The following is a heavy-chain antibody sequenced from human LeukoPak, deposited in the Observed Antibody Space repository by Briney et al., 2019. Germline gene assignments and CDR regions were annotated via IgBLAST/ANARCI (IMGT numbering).Heavy chain of an antibody. CDR3: TRDRGNYYGSGSFPWYYGMDV. J-gene: IGHJ6*02. V-gene: IGHV3-49*03. CDR1: GFTFGDYD. CDR2: IRSKAYGGTT. D-gene: IGHD3-10*01. Sequence: GGSLRLSCTASGFTFGDYDMSWFRQAPGKGLEWVGFIRSKAYGGTTEYAASVKGRFTISRDDSKSIAYLQMNSLKTEDTAVYYCTRDRGNYYGSGSFPWYYGMDVWGQGTTVTVSS.